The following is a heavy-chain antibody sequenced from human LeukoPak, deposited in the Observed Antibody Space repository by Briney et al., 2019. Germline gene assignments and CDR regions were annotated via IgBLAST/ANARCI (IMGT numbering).Heavy chain of an antibody. CDR3: ARGVQGCGGDCYYPPHDAFDI. D-gene: IGHD2-21*02. V-gene: IGHV1-69*13. CDR2: IIPIFGTA. J-gene: IGHJ3*02. Sequence: SVKVSCKASGGTFGSYAISWVRQAPGQGLEWMGGIIPIFGTANYAQKFQGRVTITADESTSTAYMELSSLRSEDTAVYYCARGVQGCGGDCYYPPHDAFDIWGQGTMVTVSS. CDR1: GGTFGSYA.